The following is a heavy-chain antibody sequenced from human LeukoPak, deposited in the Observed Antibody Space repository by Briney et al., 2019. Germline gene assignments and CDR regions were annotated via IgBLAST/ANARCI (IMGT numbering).Heavy chain of an antibody. Sequence: KRGESLKISCKGSGYTFTNYWIGWVRQMPGKGLEWMGIIYPRDSDIRYSPSFQGQVTISADKSISTAYLQWSSLKASDTAMYYCARHSDFWSGYYMNYWGQGTLVTVSS. J-gene: IGHJ4*02. CDR1: GYTFTNYW. V-gene: IGHV5-51*01. CDR3: ARHSDFWSGYYMNY. CDR2: IYPRDSDI. D-gene: IGHD3-3*01.